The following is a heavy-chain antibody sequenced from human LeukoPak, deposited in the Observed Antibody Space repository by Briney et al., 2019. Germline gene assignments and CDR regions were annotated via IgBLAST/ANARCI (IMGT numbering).Heavy chain of an antibody. V-gene: IGHV4-59*01. D-gene: IGHD3-22*01. J-gene: IGHJ5*02. CDR2: IHYSGST. CDR3: ARGGSIGSNWFDP. Sequence: PSETLSLTCTVSGGSISSSYWNWIRQPPGRGLEWIGDIHYSGSTNYNPPLKSRVTISVDTSKDQFSLKLSSVTTADTAVYYCARGGSIGSNWFDPWGQGTLVTVSS. CDR1: GGSISSSY.